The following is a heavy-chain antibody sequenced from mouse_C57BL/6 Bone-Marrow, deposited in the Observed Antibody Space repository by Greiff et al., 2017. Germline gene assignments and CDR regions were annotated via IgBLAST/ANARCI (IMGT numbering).Heavy chain of an antibody. CDR2: INPSTGGT. CDR3: ARRIYYYGSSYA. V-gene: IGHV1-42*01. CDR1: GYSFTGYY. J-gene: IGHJ4*01. Sequence: EVQLQQSGPELVKPGASVKISCKASGYSFTGYYMNWVKQSPEKSLEWIGEINPSTGGTTYNQKFKAKATLTVDKSSSTAYMQLKSLTSEDSAVYYCARRIYYYGSSYAWGQGTSVTVSS. D-gene: IGHD1-1*01.